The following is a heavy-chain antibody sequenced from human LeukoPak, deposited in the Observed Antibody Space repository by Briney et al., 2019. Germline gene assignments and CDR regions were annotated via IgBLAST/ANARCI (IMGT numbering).Heavy chain of an antibody. V-gene: IGHV3-53*01. J-gene: IGHJ4*02. CDR3: AREISGERTYYFDY. Sequence: GGSLRLSCAAFGFTVSSNYMSWVRQAPGKGLEWVSVIYSGGSTYYADSVKGRFTISRDNSKNTLYLQMNSLRAEDTAVYYCAREISGERTYYFDYWGQGTLVTVSS. CDR1: GFTVSSNY. D-gene: IGHD1-26*01. CDR2: IYSGGST.